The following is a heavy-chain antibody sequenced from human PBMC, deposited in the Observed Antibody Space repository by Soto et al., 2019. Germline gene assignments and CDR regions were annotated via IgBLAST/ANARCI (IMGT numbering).Heavy chain of an antibody. Sequence: QVQLRQSGPGLVKPSGTLSLTCFVSGTSISSTYWWTWVRQSPGKGLEWIGEIHHTGGTNYNPALKTRLTISVYKATNQFSLRLTSVTAADSAIYHCATLPPRVVVALAEFPSWGQVSLVTVSS. CDR1: GTSISSTYW. V-gene: IGHV4-4*02. D-gene: IGHD2-21*01. CDR2: IHHTGGT. J-gene: IGHJ5*02. CDR3: ATLPPRVVVALAEFPS.